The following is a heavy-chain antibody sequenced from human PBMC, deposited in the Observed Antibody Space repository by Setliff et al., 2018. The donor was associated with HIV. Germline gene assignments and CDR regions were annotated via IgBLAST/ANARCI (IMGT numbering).Heavy chain of an antibody. J-gene: IGHJ6*03. V-gene: IGHV3-48*03. CDR1: GFMFNIYE. CDR3: ARGRRDCSSGSCYGPYYMDV. D-gene: IGHD2-15*01. CDR2: ISSGSTI. Sequence: GSLRLSCAASGFMFNIYEMNWARQAPGKGLEWVSYISSGSTIYYADSVKGRFTISRDNAKSTLYLQMNSLRAEDTATYYCARGRRDCSSGSCYGPYYMDVWGKGTTVTVSS.